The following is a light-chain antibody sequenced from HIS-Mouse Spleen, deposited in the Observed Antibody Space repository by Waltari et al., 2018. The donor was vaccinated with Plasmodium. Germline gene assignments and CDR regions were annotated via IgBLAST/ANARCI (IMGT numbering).Light chain of an antibody. CDR1: ALPKKY. V-gene: IGLV3-10*01. Sequence: SDELTQPPSVSVSPGQTARITCSGDALPKKYAYWYQQKSGQAPVLVIYEDSKRPSGVPGRFSGSSSGTMATLTISGAQVEDEADYYCYSTDSSGNHRVFGGGTKLTVL. J-gene: IGLJ3*02. CDR3: YSTDSSGNHRV. CDR2: EDS.